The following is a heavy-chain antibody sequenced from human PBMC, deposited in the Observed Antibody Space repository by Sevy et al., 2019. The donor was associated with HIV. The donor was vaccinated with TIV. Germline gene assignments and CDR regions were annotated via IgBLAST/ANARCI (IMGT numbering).Heavy chain of an antibody. V-gene: IGHV3-7*03. J-gene: IGHJ4*02. Sequence: GGSLRLSCAASGFTFSSYWMSWVRQAPGKGLEWVANIKQDGSEKCYVDPVKGGFTNSSDNAKNSQYVQMNSLRAEDTAVYYCARDIPPRVFGVVKTSVFDYWGQGTLVTVSS. CDR3: ARDIPPRVFGVVKTSVFDY. CDR1: GFTFSSYW. D-gene: IGHD3-3*01. CDR2: IKQDGSEK.